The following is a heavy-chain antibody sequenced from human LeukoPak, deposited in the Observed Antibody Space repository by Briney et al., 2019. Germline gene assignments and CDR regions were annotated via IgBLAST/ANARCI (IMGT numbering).Heavy chain of an antibody. Sequence: GGSLRLSCAASGFTFSSYWMNWARQAPGKGLEWVASINHNGNVNYYVDSVKGRFTISRDNAKNSLYLQMSNLRAEDTAVYYCARPYYSGSSYHYGMDVWGQGTTVTVSS. CDR1: GFTFSSYW. CDR3: ARPYYSGSSYHYGMDV. J-gene: IGHJ6*02. V-gene: IGHV3-7*03. CDR2: INHNGNVN. D-gene: IGHD1-26*01.